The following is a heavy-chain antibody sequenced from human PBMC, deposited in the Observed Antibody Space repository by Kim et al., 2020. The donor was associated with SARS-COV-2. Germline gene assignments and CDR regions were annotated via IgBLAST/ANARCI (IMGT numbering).Heavy chain of an antibody. Sequence: GVSLRLSCAASGFTFSNSPMSWVRQAPGKGLEWVSTIDGRGATTYYPGSVKGRFTISRDNSKNTLYLQMNNLRAEDTAVYFCAKSGQLDYWGQGTLVTVSS. CDR3: AKSGQLDY. CDR2: IDGRGATT. CDR1: GFTFSNSP. J-gene: IGHJ4*02. D-gene: IGHD5-12*01. V-gene: IGHV3-23*01.